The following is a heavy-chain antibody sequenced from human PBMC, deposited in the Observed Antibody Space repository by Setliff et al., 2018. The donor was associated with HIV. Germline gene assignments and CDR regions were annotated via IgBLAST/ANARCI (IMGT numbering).Heavy chain of an antibody. J-gene: IGHJ1*01. Sequence: SETLSLTCTVSGAYISSYSWGWIRQPPGKGLEWIGSFYYTGSTYYSPSLRSRVTISVDTSKNQFSLTLNSVTAADTATYYCASRGIVVVTMSMPDEFFVHWGHGTLVTVSS. D-gene: IGHD2-21*02. CDR3: ASRGIVVVTMSMPDEFFVH. V-gene: IGHV4-39*01. CDR1: GAYISSYS. CDR2: FYYTGST.